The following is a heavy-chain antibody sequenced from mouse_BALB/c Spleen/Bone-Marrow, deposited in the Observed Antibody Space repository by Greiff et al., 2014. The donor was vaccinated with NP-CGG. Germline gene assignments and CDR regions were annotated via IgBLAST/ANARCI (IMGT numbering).Heavy chain of an antibody. Sequence: QVQLQQSGAELARPGASVKLSCEASGYTFTSYWMQWVKQRPGQGLEWIGAVYPGDGDTRYTQKFKGKATLTADKSSSTAYMQLSSLASEDSAVYYCARRYGSSYCWYFDVWGAGTTVTVSS. D-gene: IGHD1-1*01. J-gene: IGHJ1*01. V-gene: IGHV1-87*01. CDR3: ARRYGSSYCWYFDV. CDR2: VYPGDGDT. CDR1: GYTFTSYW.